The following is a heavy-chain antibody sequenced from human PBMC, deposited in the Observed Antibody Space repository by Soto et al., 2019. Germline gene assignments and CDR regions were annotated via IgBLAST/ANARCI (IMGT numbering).Heavy chain of an antibody. CDR2: INSDGSIT. J-gene: IGHJ4*02. V-gene: IGHV3-74*01. D-gene: IGHD1-26*01. Sequence: EVQLVESGGGLILPGGSLRLSCAASGFTFNTHWMHWVRQAPGKGLVWVSRINSDGSITDYADSVKGRFSISRDNPRNTLYLQMISLSPEDTAVYYCARAMTSVGAAAKGDFWGQGTLFTVSS. CDR1: GFTFNTHW. CDR3: ARAMTSVGAAAKGDF.